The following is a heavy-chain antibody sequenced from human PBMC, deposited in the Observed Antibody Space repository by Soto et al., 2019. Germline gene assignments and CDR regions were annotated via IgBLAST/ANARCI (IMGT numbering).Heavy chain of an antibody. CDR2: ISYDGSNK. D-gene: IGHD2-21*02. V-gene: IGHV3-30-3*01. CDR1: GFTFSSYA. Sequence: LRLSCAASGFTFSSYAMHWVRQAPGKGLEWVAVISYDGSNKYYADSVEGRFTISRDNSKNTLYLQMNSLRAEDTAVYYCARDKGGAYCGGDCYTYYYYGMDVWGQGTTVTVSS. J-gene: IGHJ6*02. CDR3: ARDKGGAYCGGDCYTYYYYGMDV.